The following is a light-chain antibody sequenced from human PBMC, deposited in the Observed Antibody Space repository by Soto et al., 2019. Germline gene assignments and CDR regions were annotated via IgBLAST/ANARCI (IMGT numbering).Light chain of an antibody. CDR1: ESIADY. J-gene: IGKJ5*01. CDR2: GTS. V-gene: IGKV1-39*01. Sequence: IQMTQSPSSLSASVGDRVIITCRASESIADYLNWYQQRPGKAPELLISGTSYLHSGVPSRFSGRRSGTDYTLTITGLQPEDFATYYCQQTYSVSFTFGQGTRL. CDR3: QQTYSVSFT.